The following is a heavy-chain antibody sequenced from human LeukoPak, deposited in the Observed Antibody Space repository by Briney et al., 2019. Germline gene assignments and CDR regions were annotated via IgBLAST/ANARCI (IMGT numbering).Heavy chain of an antibody. V-gene: IGHV4-34*01. J-gene: IGHJ4*02. CDR3: ARGGMVYATQVTGLDY. D-gene: IGHD2-8*01. CDR2: INHSGST. Sequence: SETLSLTCAVYGGSFSGYYWSWIRQPPGKGLEWLGEINHSGSTNYNPSLKSRVTISVDTSKNRFSLKLSSVTAADTAVYYCARGGMVYATQVTGLDYWGQGTLVTVSS. CDR1: GGSFSGYY.